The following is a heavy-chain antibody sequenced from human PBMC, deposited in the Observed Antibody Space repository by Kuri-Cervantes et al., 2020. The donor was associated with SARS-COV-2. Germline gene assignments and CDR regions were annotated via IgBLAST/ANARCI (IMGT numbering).Heavy chain of an antibody. CDR3: ARDWGELGKDY. D-gene: IGHD7-27*01. V-gene: IGHV3-11*06. CDR2: ISSSSSYI. CDR1: GFTFSDYY. Sequence: LSLTCAASGFTFSDYYMSWIRQAPGKGLEWVSSISSSSSYIYYADSVKGRFTISRDNAKNSLYLQMNSLRAEDTAVYYCARDWGELGKDYWGQGTLVTVSS. J-gene: IGHJ4*02.